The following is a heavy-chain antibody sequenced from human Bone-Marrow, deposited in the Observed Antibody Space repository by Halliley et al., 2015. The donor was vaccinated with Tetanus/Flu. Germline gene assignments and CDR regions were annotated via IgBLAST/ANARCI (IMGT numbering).Heavy chain of an antibody. CDR1: GFSFGSTW. D-gene: IGHD1-26*01. Sequence: SLRLSCAASGFSFGSTWMSWVRQAPGKGLEWVGRTKTETEGGTTDFGAPVKGRFTISRDESKNMLFLQMNSLKTEDTAVYYCTTENLVGGVFWGQGAPVTVSS. CDR2: TKTETEGGTT. J-gene: IGHJ4*02. CDR3: TTENLVGGVF. V-gene: IGHV3-15*01.